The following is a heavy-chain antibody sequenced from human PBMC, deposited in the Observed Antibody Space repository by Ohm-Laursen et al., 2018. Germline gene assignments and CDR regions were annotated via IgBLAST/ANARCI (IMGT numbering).Heavy chain of an antibody. Sequence: SETLSLTCAVYGGSFSGYYWSWIRQPPGKGLEWIGEINHSGSTNYNPSLKSRVTMSVDTSKNQFSLKLSSVTAADTALYYCARGLWWFDPWGQGTLVTVSS. J-gene: IGHJ5*02. CDR2: INHSGST. CDR3: ARGLWWFDP. CDR1: GGSFSGYY. V-gene: IGHV4-34*01.